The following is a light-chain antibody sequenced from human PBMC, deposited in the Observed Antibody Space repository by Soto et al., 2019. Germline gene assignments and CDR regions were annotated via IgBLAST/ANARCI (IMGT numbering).Light chain of an antibody. CDR2: DND. V-gene: IGLV1-51*01. CDR3: ATWDRSLSVGV. J-gene: IGLJ2*01. Sequence: QTVLTQPPSVSAAPGQKVTISCSGSSSNIGNNYVFWYQQLPGTAPNLLIYDNDKRPSGIPDRFSGSKSGTSATLGITGLQTGDEADYYCATWDRSLSVGVFGGGTKLTVL. CDR1: SSNIGNNY.